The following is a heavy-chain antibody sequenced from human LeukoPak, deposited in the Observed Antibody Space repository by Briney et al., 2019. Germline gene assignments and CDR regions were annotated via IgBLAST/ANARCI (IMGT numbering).Heavy chain of an antibody. Sequence: GASGKVSCKVSGYTFTSYCISWVRQAPGQGLEWMGWISGYNGNTNYAQKLQGRVTITTDTSTRTAYMELRSLTSDATAVYYCARCSSSNQPPLYWGQGTLVTVSS. V-gene: IGHV1-18*04. D-gene: IGHD6-13*01. CDR1: GYTFTSYC. J-gene: IGHJ4*02. CDR2: ISGYNGNT. CDR3: ARCSSSNQPPLY.